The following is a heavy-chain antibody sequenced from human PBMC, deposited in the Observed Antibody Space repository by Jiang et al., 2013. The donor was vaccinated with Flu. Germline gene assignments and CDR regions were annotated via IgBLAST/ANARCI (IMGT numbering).Heavy chain of an antibody. J-gene: IGHJ4*02. CDR1: GFTFSSYG. D-gene: IGHD6-19*01. V-gene: IGHV3-33*08. CDR2: IWYDGSNK. Sequence: RSLRLSCAASGFTFSSYGMHWVRQAPGKGLEWVAVIWYDGSNKYYADSVKGRFTISRDNSKNTLYLQMNSLRAEDTAVYYCAREDVLAGFDYWGQGTLVTVSS. CDR3: AREDVLAGFDY.